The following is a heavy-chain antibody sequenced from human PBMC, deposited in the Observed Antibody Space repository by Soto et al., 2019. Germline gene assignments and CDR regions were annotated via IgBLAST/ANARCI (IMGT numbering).Heavy chain of an antibody. CDR3: ARTKLLWFGESNYYYYGMDV. D-gene: IGHD3-10*01. J-gene: IGHJ6*02. CDR2: IYYSGST. Sequence: SETLSLTCTVSGGSISSSSYYWGWIRQPPGKGLEWIGSIYYSGSTYYNPSLKSRVTISVDTSKNQFSLKLSSVTAADTAVYYCARTKLLWFGESNYYYYGMDVWGQGTTVTVSS. CDR1: GGSISSSSYY. V-gene: IGHV4-39*01.